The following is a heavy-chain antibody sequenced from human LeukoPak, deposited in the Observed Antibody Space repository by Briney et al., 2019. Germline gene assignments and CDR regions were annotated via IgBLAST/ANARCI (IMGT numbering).Heavy chain of an antibody. D-gene: IGHD6-19*01. CDR3: ARRRGSSGWLY. V-gene: IGHV4-34*01. Sequence: SETLSLTCAVYGGSFSGYYWIWIRQPPGKGLEWIGEINHSGSTNYNPSLKSRVTISVDTSKNQFSLKLSSVTAADTAVYYCARRRGSSGWLYWGQGTLVTVSS. J-gene: IGHJ4*02. CDR2: INHSGST. CDR1: GGSFSGYY.